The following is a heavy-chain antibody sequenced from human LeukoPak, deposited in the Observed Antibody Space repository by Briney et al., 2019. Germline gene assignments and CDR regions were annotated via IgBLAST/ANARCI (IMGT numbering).Heavy chain of an antibody. V-gene: IGHV1-46*01. CDR1: GYTFTSYH. D-gene: IGHD3-10*01. CDR2: IYPTGGST. J-gene: IGHJ4*02. Sequence: ASVKVSRKASGYTFTSYHMHCVRHAPGQGLEWRGIIYPTGGSTSYAQKFQGRVTMTRDTSTSTVYMELSSLRSEETAVYYCARNVGDYYCTGRYSIFEYWGQGDLVTVSS. CDR3: ARNVGDYYCTGRYSIFEY.